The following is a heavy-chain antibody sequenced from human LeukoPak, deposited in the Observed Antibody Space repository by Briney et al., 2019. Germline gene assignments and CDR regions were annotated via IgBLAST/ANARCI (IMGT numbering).Heavy chain of an antibody. CDR2: INHSGST. CDR1: GGSFSGYY. V-gene: IGHV4-34*01. CDR3: ARDWVLRVLERLSPYFDY. D-gene: IGHD3-3*01. J-gene: IGHJ4*02. Sequence: SETLSLTCAVYGGSFSGYYWSWIRQPPGKGLEWVGEINHSGSTNYNPSLKSRVTISVDTSKNQFSLKLSSVTAADTAVYYCARDWVLRVLERLSPYFDYWGQGTLVTVSS.